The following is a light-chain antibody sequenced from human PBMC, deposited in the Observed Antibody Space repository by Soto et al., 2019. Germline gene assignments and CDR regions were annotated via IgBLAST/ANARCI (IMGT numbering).Light chain of an antibody. CDR2: AAS. J-gene: IGKJ1*01. V-gene: IGKV1-39*01. CDR3: QQSYGTPWT. CDR1: QSISSS. Sequence: DIQMTQSPSTLSASVGDTVTIACRASQSISSSLNWYQQTPGKAPQLLIYAASSLHSGVPSRFSASGSGTDFTLTIRSLQPEDFATYYCQQSYGTPWTFGQGTKVDIK.